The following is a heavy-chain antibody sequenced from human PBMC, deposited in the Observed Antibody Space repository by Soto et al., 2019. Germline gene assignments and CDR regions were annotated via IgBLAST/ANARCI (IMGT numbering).Heavy chain of an antibody. CDR2: IIPIFGTA. J-gene: IGHJ5*02. D-gene: IGHD6-13*01. CDR1: GGTFSSYA. CDR3: ASSTADGTFGST. V-gene: IGHV1-69*13. Sequence: GASVKVSCKASGGTFSSYAISWVRQAPGQGLEWMGGIIPIFGTANYAQKFQGRVTITADESTSTAYMELSSLRSEDTAVYYCASSTADGTFGSTWGQGTLVTVSS.